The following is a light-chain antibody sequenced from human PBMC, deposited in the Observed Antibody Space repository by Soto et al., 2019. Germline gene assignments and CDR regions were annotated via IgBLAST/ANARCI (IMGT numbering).Light chain of an antibody. Sequence: EIVMTQSPATLSVSPGERATLSCRASQSVSSNLAWYQQKPGQAPRLLIYGASTRATGNPARFSGSGSGTEFNLTISSLQCEDFAVYYCQHYNNLPRTFGQGTKVEIK. CDR2: GAS. CDR3: QHYNNLPRT. CDR1: QSVSSN. V-gene: IGKV3-15*01. J-gene: IGKJ1*01.